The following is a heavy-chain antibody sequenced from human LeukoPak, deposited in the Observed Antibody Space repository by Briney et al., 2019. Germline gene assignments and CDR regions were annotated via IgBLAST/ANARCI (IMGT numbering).Heavy chain of an antibody. V-gene: IGHV4-39*07. CDR3: TSFIARGWFNV. D-gene: IGHD2-21*01. Sequence: PSETLSLTCTVSGGSISSSVYYWGWIRQPPGKGLDWIGSFYLSGITYYNPSLESRVTISVDTSKNQLSLKLNSVTAADTAVYYCTSFIARGWFNVWGQGSLVTVSS. CDR1: GGSISSSVYY. CDR2: FYLSGIT. J-gene: IGHJ5*02.